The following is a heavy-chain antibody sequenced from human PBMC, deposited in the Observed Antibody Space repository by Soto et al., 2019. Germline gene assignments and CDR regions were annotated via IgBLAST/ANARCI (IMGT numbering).Heavy chain of an antibody. J-gene: IGHJ4*02. D-gene: IGHD2-15*01. CDR1: GGSISDYY. Sequence: SETLSLTCTVSGGSISDYYWSWIRQPPGKGLEWIGYSYYSGSTNYNPSLKSRVTILVDTSKNQLSLKLSSVTAADTAVYYCARGWYCSGGSCYNDYWGQGTLVTVSS. CDR3: ARGWYCSGGSCYNDY. V-gene: IGHV4-59*12. CDR2: SYYSGST.